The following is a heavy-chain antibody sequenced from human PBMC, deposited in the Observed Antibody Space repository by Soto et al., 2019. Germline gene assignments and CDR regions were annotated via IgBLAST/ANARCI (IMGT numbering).Heavy chain of an antibody. Sequence: EVQLVESGGGLVQPGGSLRLSCAASGFTFSSYWMHWVRQAPGKGLVWVSRINSDGSSTSYADSVKGRFTISRDNAKNTLYLQMNSLRAEVTAVYYCVRDLGGYYGEEMGDYCGQGTLVTVSS. V-gene: IGHV3-74*01. CDR1: GFTFSSYW. J-gene: IGHJ4*02. CDR2: INSDGSST. D-gene: IGHD3-3*01. CDR3: VRDLGGYYGEEMGDY.